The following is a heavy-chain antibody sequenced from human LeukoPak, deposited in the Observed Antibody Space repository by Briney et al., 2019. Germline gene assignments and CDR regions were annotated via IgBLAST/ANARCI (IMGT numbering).Heavy chain of an antibody. V-gene: IGHV3-7*01. CDR1: GFTLSSYW. CDR2: IKYDGSEK. Sequence: GGSLRLSCAASGFTLSSYWMSWVRQAPGKGLEWVANIKYDGSEKDYVDSVKGRFTISRDNAKNSLYLQMNSLRAEDTAVYYCARGPVTTRGGDYFDYWGRGTLVTVSS. J-gene: IGHJ4*02. D-gene: IGHD4-17*01. CDR3: ARGPVTTRGGDYFDY.